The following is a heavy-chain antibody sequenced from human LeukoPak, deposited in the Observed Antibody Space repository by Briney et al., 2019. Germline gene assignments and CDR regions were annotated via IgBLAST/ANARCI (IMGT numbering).Heavy chain of an antibody. CDR1: GGSISSYY. V-gene: IGHV4-4*07. D-gene: IGHD3-16*02. CDR3: ARDLQYDYVWGSYRKYYYYYMDV. J-gene: IGHJ6*03. Sequence: PSETLSLTCTVSGGSISSYYWSWIRQPAGKGLESIGHISTSGSTNYNPSLKSRVTMSVDTSKNQFSLKLSSVTAADTAVYYCARDLQYDYVWGSYRKYYYYYMDVWGKGTTVTVSS. CDR2: ISTSGST.